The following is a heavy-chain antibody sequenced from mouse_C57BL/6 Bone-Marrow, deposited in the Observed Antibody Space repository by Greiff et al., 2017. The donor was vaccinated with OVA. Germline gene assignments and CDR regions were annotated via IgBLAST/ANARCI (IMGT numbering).Heavy chain of an antibody. J-gene: IGHJ3*01. D-gene: IGHD1-1*01. CDR3: APYYYGSPFAY. Sequence: VKLMESGAELARPGASVKLSCKASGYTFTSYGISWVKQRTGQGLEWIGEIYPRSGNTYYNEKFKGKATLTADKSSSTAYMELRSLTSEDSAVYFCAPYYYGSPFAYWGQGTLVTVSA. V-gene: IGHV1-81*01. CDR2: IYPRSGNT. CDR1: GYTFTSYG.